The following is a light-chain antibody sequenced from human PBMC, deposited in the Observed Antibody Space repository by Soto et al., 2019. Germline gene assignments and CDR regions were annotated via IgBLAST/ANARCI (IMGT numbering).Light chain of an antibody. CDR3: QHYNSYSEA. CDR1: QTISSW. CDR2: KAS. V-gene: IGKV1-5*03. Sequence: STLSGSVGDRVTITCRASQTISSWLAWYQQKPGKAPKLLIYKASTLKSGVPSRFSGSGSGTEFTLTISSLQPDDFATHYCQHYNSYSEAFGQGTKVDIK. J-gene: IGKJ1*01.